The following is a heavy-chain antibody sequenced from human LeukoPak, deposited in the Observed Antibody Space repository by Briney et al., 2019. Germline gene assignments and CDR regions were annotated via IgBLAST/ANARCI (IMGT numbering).Heavy chain of an antibody. V-gene: IGHV3-7*01. J-gene: IGHJ4*02. D-gene: IGHD3-10*01. CDR1: GFTFSSYW. CDR3: ARDPLDISMVFDY. CDR2: IKQDGSEK. Sequence: PGGSLRLSCGASGFTFSSYWVSWVRQAPGKGLEWVANIKQDGSEKYYVDSVKGRFIISRDNAKNSLYLQMNSLRAEDTALYYCARDPLDISMVFDYWGQGTLVTVSS.